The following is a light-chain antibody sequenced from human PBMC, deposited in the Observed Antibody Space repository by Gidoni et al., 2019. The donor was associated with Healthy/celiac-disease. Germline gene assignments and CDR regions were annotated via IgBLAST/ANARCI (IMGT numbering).Light chain of an antibody. CDR2: SNN. V-gene: IGLV1-47*02. Sequence: PGQRVTISCSGSSSNIGSNYVYWYQQHPGTAPKLLIYSNNQRPSGVPDRFSGSKSGTSASLAISGLRSEDEADYYCAAWDDSLSGWVFGGGTKLTVL. CDR3: AAWDDSLSGWV. CDR1: SSNIGSNY. J-gene: IGLJ3*02.